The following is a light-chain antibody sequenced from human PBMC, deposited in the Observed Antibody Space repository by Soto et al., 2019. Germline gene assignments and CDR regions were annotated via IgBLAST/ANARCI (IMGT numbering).Light chain of an antibody. V-gene: IGKV3-20*01. Sequence: EIVLTQSPGTLSLSPGERATLACRASQSVSSSYLAWYQQKPGQAPRLLIYGASSRATGIPDRFSGSGSGTDFTLTISRMEPEDFAVYYCQQGPFGQGTKLEIK. CDR1: QSVSSSY. CDR3: QQGP. CDR2: GAS. J-gene: IGKJ2*01.